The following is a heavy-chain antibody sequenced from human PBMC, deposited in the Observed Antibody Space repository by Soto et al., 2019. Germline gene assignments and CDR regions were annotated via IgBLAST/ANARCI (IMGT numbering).Heavy chain of an antibody. J-gene: IGHJ4*02. CDR1: GGSISSGDYY. Sequence: SETLSLTCTVSGGSISSGDYYWSWIRQPPGKGLEWIGYIYYSGSTYYNPSLKSRVTISVDTSKNQFSLKLSSVTAADTAVYYCARGSKPEYYFDYWGQGTLVTVSS. V-gene: IGHV4-30-4*01. D-gene: IGHD3-10*01. CDR3: ARGSKPEYYFDY. CDR2: IYYSGST.